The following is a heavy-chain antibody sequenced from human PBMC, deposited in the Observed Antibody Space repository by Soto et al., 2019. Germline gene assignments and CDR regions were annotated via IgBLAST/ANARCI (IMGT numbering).Heavy chain of an antibody. D-gene: IGHD2-15*01. CDR2: IIPIFGTA. V-gene: IGHV1-69*06. J-gene: IGHJ6*02. Sequence: QVQLVQSGAEVKKPGSSVKVSCKASGGTFSSYAISWVRQAPGQGLEWMGGIIPIFGTANYAQKFQGRVTITADKSTRTAYMELSSLRSEDTAVYYCARRRSGGSCYYCGTDVWGQGTTVTVSS. CDR1: GGTFSSYA. CDR3: ARRRSGGSCYYCGTDV.